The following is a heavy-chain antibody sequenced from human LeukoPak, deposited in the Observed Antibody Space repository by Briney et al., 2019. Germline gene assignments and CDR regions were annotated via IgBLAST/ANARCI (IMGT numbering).Heavy chain of an antibody. CDR1: GFTFSSYS. J-gene: IGHJ4*02. V-gene: IGHV3-48*04. D-gene: IGHD3-22*01. CDR3: ARVSHYYNSSGYYYDPSYYFDY. Sequence: GGSLRLSCAASGFTFSSYSMNWVRQAPGKGLEWVSYISSSSSTIYYADSVKGRFTISRDNAKNSLYLQMNSLRAEDTAVYYCARVSHYYNSSGYYYDPSYYFDYWGRGTLVTVSS. CDR2: ISSSSSTI.